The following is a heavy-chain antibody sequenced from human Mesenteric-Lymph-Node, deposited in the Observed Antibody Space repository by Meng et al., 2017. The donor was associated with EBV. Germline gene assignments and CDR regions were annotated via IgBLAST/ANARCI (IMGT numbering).Heavy chain of an antibody. Sequence: VELRGSGPGLWKPSGTRSLTCAVSWGSISSSKWWCWVRQHPGKGLEWIGEIYHSGSTNYNQSLKSRVTISVDKSKNQFSLKMSSVTAADTAVYYCARTLSIAAAPFDYWGQGTLVTVSS. CDR1: WGSISSSKW. CDR3: ARTLSIAAAPFDY. CDR2: IYHSGST. J-gene: IGHJ4*02. V-gene: IGHV4-4*02. D-gene: IGHD6-13*01.